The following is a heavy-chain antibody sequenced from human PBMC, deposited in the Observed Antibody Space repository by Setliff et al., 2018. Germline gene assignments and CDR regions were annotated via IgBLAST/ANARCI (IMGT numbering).Heavy chain of an antibody. J-gene: IGHJ4*02. CDR2: INTNTGNP. CDR1: GYTFTSYA. D-gene: IGHD3-3*01. V-gene: IGHV7-4-1*02. Sequence: ASVKVSCKASGYTFTSYAMNWVRQAPGQGLEWMGWINTNTGNPTYAQRFPGRFVVSLDTSVSTAYLQISSLQAEDTAVYYCVRAWYYNFWSGSKIEYWGQGTLVTVSS. CDR3: VRAWYYNFWSGSKIEY.